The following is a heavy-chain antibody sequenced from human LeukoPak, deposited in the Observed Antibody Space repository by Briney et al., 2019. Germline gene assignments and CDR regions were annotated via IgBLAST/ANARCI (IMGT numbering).Heavy chain of an antibody. V-gene: IGHV4-39*01. CDR2: IYYSGST. Sequence: PSETLSLTCTVSGGSISSSSYYWGWIRQPPGKGLEWIGSIYYSGSTYYNPSLKSRVTISVDTSKNQFSLKLSSVTAADTAVYYCARPLRYFPMGAFDIWGQGTMVTVSS. CDR1: GGSISSSSYY. D-gene: IGHD3-9*01. CDR3: ARPLRYFPMGAFDI. J-gene: IGHJ3*02.